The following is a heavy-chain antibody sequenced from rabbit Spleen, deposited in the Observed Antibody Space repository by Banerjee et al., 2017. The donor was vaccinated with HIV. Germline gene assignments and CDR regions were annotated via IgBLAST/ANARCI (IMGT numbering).Heavy chain of an antibody. CDR2: IYADSSGST. Sequence: QEQLKESGGGLVQPGGSLKLSCKASGVSFSSSYYMCWVRQAPGKGLECIACIYADSSGSTYYASWAKGRFTISRTSSTTVTLEMTSLTAADTATYFCARDTSSSFSSYGMDLWGQGTLVTVS. D-gene: IGHD1-1*01. CDR1: GVSFSSSYY. V-gene: IGHV1S45*01. CDR3: ARDTSSSFSSYGMDL. J-gene: IGHJ6*01.